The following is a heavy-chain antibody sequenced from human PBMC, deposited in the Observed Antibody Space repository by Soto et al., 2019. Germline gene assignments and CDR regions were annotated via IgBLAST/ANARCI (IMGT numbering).Heavy chain of an antibody. CDR1: GFTFSSYW. D-gene: IGHD2-2*01. CDR2: INTDVNSI. J-gene: IGHJ4*02. V-gene: IGHV3-74*01. Sequence: EVQLVESGGGLVQPGGSLRLSCSASGFTFSSYWMHWVRQAPGKGLVWVSRINTDVNSISYGDSVRGRFTISRDNAKNPLYLQMDSLRAEDTAVYYCAREYSGYQLSLDYWGQGILVTVSS. CDR3: AREYSGYQLSLDY.